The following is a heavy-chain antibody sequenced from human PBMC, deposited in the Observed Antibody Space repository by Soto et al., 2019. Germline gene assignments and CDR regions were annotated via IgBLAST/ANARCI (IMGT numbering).Heavy chain of an antibody. CDR2: IYYSGST. D-gene: IGHD2-15*01. Sequence: QLQLQESGPGLVKPSETLSLTCTVSGGSISSSSYYWGWIRQPPGKGLEWIGGIYYSGSTYYNPSLKSRVTISVDTSKNQFSLKLSSVTAADTAVYYCASPLGYCSGGSCANWFDPWGQGTLVTVSS. CDR1: GGSISSSSYY. J-gene: IGHJ5*02. CDR3: ASPLGYCSGGSCANWFDP. V-gene: IGHV4-39*01.